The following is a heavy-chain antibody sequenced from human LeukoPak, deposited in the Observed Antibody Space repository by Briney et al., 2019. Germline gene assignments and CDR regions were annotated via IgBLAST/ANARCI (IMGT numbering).Heavy chain of an antibody. J-gene: IGHJ4*02. Sequence: GGSLKLSCAASGFTFNHFWMSWIRQAPGKGLEWVAYIKKTGSETYYVDSVKGRFTITRDNTRNSLFLQMYSLRAEDTAVYFCAREDGYCSGGNCYSYFDSWGQGTLVTVSA. CDR3: AREDGYCSGGNCYSYFDS. D-gene: IGHD2-15*01. CDR2: IKKTGSET. CDR1: GFTFNHFW. V-gene: IGHV3-7*01.